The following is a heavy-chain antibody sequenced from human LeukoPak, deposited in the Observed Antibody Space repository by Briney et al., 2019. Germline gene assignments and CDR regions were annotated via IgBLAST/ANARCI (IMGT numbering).Heavy chain of an antibody. CDR1: GFTFTNYW. J-gene: IGHJ5*02. V-gene: IGHV3-74*01. D-gene: IGHD3-10*01. CDR2: IKTDGTTT. CDR3: VRAGASGTYGRFDA. Sequence: GGSLRLSCAASGFTFTNYWMHWVRQAPGKGLVWVPRIKTDGTTTTYADSVKGRFTVSRDNAKNTVFLEMNSLRAEDTALYHCVRAGASGTYGRFDAWGQGALVTVSS.